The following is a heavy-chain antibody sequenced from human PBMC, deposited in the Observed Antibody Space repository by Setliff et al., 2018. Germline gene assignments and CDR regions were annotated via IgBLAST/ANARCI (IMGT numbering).Heavy chain of an antibody. CDR3: AKDRVNDGVWDFDS. CDR1: GFTFRDYS. CDR2: IDQTSRT. Sequence: GGSLRLSCATSGFTFRDYSLTWVRKAPGKGLEWVAGIDQTSRTYYPDSMKGRFTISRDNSRNTISLQINDLRAEDTATYYCAKDRVNDGVWDFDSWGQGRLVTVSS. D-gene: IGHD4-17*01. V-gene: IGHV3-53*01. J-gene: IGHJ4*02.